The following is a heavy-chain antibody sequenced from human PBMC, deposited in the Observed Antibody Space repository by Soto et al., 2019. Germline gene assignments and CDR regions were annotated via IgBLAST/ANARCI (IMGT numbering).Heavy chain of an antibody. J-gene: IGHJ6*02. CDR1: GGTFSSDA. V-gene: IGHV1-69*01. Sequence: QVQLVQSGSEVRKPGSSVKVSCKASGGTFSSDAFSWVRQAPGQGLEWMGGIIPTSGTANYAQKFHGRATITADESTSTAYMEPSSLTSEETAVYFCASGQGYCSGGICYYYYYGMDVWGQGTTVTVSS. CDR2: IIPTSGTA. CDR3: ASGQGYCSGGICYYYYYGMDV. D-gene: IGHD2-15*01.